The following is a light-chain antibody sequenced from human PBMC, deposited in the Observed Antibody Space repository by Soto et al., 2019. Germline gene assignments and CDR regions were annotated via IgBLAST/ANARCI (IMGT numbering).Light chain of an antibody. CDR1: RSNIGDNT. CDR2: YSN. J-gene: IGLJ2*01. CDR3: AAWDDSLNGPV. V-gene: IGLV1-44*01. Sequence: QSVLTQPPSVSGTPGQRVTISCSGSRSNIGDNTVNWYQQLPGTAPKLLVYYSNQRPSGVPDRFSGSKSDTSASLAISGLQSEDEADYYCAAWDDSLNGPVFGGGTKVTVL.